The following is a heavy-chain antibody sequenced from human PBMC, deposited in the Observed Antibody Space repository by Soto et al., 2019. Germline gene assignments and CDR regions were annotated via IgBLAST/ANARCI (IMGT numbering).Heavy chain of an antibody. V-gene: IGHV4-34*01. CDR1: GGSFSGYY. D-gene: IGHD3-10*01. J-gene: IGHJ4*02. CDR2: INHSGST. CDR3: ARGPLLLWFGELNQDY. Sequence: SETLSLTCAVYGGSFSGYYWSWIRQPPGKGLDWIGEINHSGSTNYNPSLKRRVTISVDTSKYQFSLKLSSVTAADTVFFYCARGPLLLWFGELNQDYWGQGTLVTVSS.